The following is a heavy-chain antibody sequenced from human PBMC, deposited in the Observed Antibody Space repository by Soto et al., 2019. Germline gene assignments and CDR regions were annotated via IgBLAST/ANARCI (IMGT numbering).Heavy chain of an antibody. CDR3: ARETYGSGWTPTLDY. D-gene: IGHD6-19*01. CDR2: ISYDGSNK. CDR1: GFTFSSYA. J-gene: IGHJ4*02. V-gene: IGHV3-30-3*01. Sequence: QVQLVESGGGVVQPGRSLRLSCAASGFTFSSYAMHWVRQAPGKGLEWVAVISYDGSNKYYADSVKGRFTISRDNSKNTLYLQMNSLRAEDTGVYYCARETYGSGWTPTLDYWGQGTLVTVSS.